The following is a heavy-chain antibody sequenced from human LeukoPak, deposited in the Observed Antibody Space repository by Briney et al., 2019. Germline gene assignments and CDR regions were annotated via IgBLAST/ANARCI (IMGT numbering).Heavy chain of an antibody. J-gene: IGHJ4*02. CDR3: ARGPRAYKYSSSWYFDY. V-gene: IGHV3-13*01. CDR1: GFTFSSYD. CDR2: IDTAGYT. D-gene: IGHD6-13*01. Sequence: GGSLRLSCAASGFTFSSYDMHWVRQATGKGRDGVSDIDTAGYTYYPGSVKGRFTISRENAKNSLYLQMNSLRAGDTAVYYCARGPRAYKYSSSWYFDYWGRGTLVTVSS.